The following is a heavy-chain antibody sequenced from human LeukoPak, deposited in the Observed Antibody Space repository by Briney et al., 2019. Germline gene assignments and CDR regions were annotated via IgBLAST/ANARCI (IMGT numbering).Heavy chain of an antibody. V-gene: IGHV4-59*01. CDR1: GVSISGYY. Sequence: SETLSLTCTVSGVSISGYYWSWIRQPPGKGLEWIGYIYYSGSTNYDPSLKGRVTISVDTSKNQFSLKLTSVTAADTAVYFCARDTSIGEGEFFFDYWGQGTLVTVSS. J-gene: IGHJ4*02. CDR2: IYYSGST. D-gene: IGHD1-26*01. CDR3: ARDTSIGEGEFFFDY.